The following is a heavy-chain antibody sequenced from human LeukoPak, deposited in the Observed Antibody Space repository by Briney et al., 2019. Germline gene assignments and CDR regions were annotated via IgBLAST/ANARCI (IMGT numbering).Heavy chain of an antibody. CDR1: GFTFSSHA. CDR3: ASIDSTAITGY. Sequence: GGSLRLSCAASGFTFSSHAMHWVRQAPGKGLEWVAVISYDGSNKYYADSVKGRFTISRDNSKNTLYLQMNSLRAEDTAVYYCASIDSTAITGYWGQGTLVTVSS. J-gene: IGHJ4*02. D-gene: IGHD1-20*01. V-gene: IGHV3-30-3*01. CDR2: ISYDGSNK.